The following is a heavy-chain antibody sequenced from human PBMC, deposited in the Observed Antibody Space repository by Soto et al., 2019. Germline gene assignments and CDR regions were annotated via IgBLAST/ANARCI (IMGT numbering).Heavy chain of an antibody. J-gene: IGHJ5*02. V-gene: IGHV3-23*01. CDR1: GFTFSSYA. CDR2: ISGSGGST. Sequence: GGSLRLSCAASGFTFSSYAMSWVRQAPGKGLEWVSTISGSGGSTYYADYVKGRFTISRDNSKNTLYLQVNSLRAEDTAVYYCAKDRTTTGTTVRFDPWGQGTLVTVSS. D-gene: IGHD1-1*01. CDR3: AKDRTTTGTTVRFDP.